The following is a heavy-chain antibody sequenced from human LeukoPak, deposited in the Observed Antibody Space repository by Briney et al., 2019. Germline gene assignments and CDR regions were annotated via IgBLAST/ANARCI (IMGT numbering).Heavy chain of an antibody. CDR1: GYTFTSYY. D-gene: IGHD5-12*01. V-gene: IGHV1-46*01. CDR3: ARDGTYSDYDYYFDD. J-gene: IGHJ4*02. Sequence: ASVKVSCKASGYTFTSYYLRCVRQALGQGREWMGVINPSGGSTTYAQKFQGRVTMTRDTTPTTVYMELSSLRSEATAAYYCARDGTYSDYDYYFDDWGEATLVT. CDR2: INPSGGST.